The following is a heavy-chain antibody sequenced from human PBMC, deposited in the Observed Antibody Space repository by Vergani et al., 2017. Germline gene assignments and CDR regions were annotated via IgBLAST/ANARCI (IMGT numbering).Heavy chain of an antibody. CDR1: GGSISSYY. D-gene: IGHD2-15*01. CDR3: ARLYCSGGSCYSGGYFQH. CDR2: IYYSGST. Sequence: QVQLQESGPGLVKPSQTLSLTCTVSGGSISSYYWSWIRQPPGKGLEWIGDIYYSGSTTYNPSLKSRVTISVDTSKNQFSLKRSSVTAADTAVYYCARLYCSGGSCYSGGYFQHWGQGTLVTVSS. V-gene: IGHV4-59*01. J-gene: IGHJ1*01.